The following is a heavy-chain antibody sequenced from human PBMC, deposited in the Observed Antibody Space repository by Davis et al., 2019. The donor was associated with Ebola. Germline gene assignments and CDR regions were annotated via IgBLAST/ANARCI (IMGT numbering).Heavy chain of an antibody. CDR3: ARSTEEFITVYYFDY. CDR1: GGSFSGNY. Sequence: SETLSLTCAVYGGSFSGNYWSWIRQPPGKGLEWIGEINHSGNTTYNPSLKSRVTISVDTSKNQFSLRLTSVTAADTAVYYCARSTEEFITVYYFDYWGQGTLVTVSS. CDR2: INHSGNT. D-gene: IGHD3-22*01. J-gene: IGHJ4*02. V-gene: IGHV4-34*01.